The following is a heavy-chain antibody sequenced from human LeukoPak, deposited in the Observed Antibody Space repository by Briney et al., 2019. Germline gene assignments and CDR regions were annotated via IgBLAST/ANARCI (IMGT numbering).Heavy chain of an antibody. CDR1: GGTFSSYA. D-gene: IGHD3-10*01. CDR2: IIPIFGTA. Sequence: SVKVSCKASGGTFSSYAISWVRQAPGQGLEWMGGIIPIFGTANYAQKFQGRVTMTTDTSTSTAYMELRSLRSDDTAVYYCARGQPNRLLWFGESLSNINPLDYWGQGTLVTVSS. V-gene: IGHV1-69*05. J-gene: IGHJ4*02. CDR3: ARGQPNRLLWFGESLSNINPLDY.